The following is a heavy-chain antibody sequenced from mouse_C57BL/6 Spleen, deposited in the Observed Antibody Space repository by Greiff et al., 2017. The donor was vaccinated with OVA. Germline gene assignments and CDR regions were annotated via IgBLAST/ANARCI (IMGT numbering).Heavy chain of an antibody. CDR2: IWSGGGT. CDR3: ARRDGKIAMDD. J-gene: IGHJ4*01. V-gene: IGHV2-2*01. D-gene: IGHD2-1*01. Sequence: QVQLQQSGPGLVQPSQSLSLTCTVSGFSLTSYGVHWVRQSPGKGLEWLGVIWSGGGTDYNAAFISRLCISKDNSKSQVFFKMNSLQADDTAIYYCARRDGKIAMDDWGQGTSVTVSS. CDR1: GFSLTSYG.